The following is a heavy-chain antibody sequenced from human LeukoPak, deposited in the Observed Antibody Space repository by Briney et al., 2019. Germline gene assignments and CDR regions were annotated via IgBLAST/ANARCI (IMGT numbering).Heavy chain of an antibody. J-gene: IGHJ4*02. CDR3: ARGSKAAPGTFDY. Sequence: SETLSLTCTVSGGSISSYYWSWIRQPPGKGLEWIGYIYYTGSTDYNPSLKSRVAISVDASKNQFSLKLSSVTAADTAVYYCARGSKAAPGTFDYWGQGTLVTVSS. CDR1: GGSISSYY. V-gene: IGHV4-59*01. CDR2: IYYTGST. D-gene: IGHD6-13*01.